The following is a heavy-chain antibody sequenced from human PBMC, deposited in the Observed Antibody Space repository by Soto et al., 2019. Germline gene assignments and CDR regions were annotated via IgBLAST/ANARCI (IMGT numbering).Heavy chain of an antibody. CDR3: ARLRIDILTGYYTFMDY. CDR2: IDPSDSYT. J-gene: IGHJ4*02. CDR1: GYSFTSYW. D-gene: IGHD3-9*01. Sequence: GESLKISCKGSGYSFTSYWISWVRQMPGKGLEWMGRIDPSDSYTNYSPSFQGHVTISADKSISTAYLQWSSLKASDTAMYYCARLRIDILTGYYTFMDYCGQGTLVTVSS. V-gene: IGHV5-10-1*01.